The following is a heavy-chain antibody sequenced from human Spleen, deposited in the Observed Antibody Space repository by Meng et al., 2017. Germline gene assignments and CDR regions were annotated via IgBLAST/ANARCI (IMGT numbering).Heavy chain of an antibody. D-gene: IGHD4-11*01. J-gene: IGHJ4*02. Sequence: HVQLQQWVAGLLKPSEALSLTCVVSGGSLSDYYWSWIRQTPGKGLEWIGEYNHSGSTNYNPSLESRATISVDTSQNNLSLKLSSVTAADSAVYYCARGPTTMAHDFDYWGQGTLVTVSS. V-gene: IGHV4-34*01. CDR3: ARGPTTMAHDFDY. CDR1: GGSLSDYY. CDR2: YNHSGST.